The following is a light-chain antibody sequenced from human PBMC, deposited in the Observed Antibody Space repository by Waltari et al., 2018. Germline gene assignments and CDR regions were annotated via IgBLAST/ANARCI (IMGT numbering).Light chain of an antibody. J-gene: IGKJ1*01. CDR1: QSISSY. Sequence: DIQMTQSPSSLSASVGDRVTITCRASQSISSYLNWYQQKPGKAPKLLIYAAYSLQSGVPSRFSGSGSGTDFTLTISRLQPEDFATYDGQQSYSTPRTFGQGTKVEIK. CDR2: AAY. CDR3: QQSYSTPRT. V-gene: IGKV1-39*01.